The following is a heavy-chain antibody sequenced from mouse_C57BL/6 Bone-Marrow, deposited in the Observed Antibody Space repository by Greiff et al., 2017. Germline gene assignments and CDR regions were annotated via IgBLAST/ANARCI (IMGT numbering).Heavy chain of an antibody. CDR1: GFNIKDDY. V-gene: IGHV14-4*01. J-gene: IGHJ1*03. CDR2: IDPENGDT. D-gene: IGHD1-1*01. Sequence: DVKLQESGAELVRPGASVKLSCTASGFNIKDDYMHWVKQRPEQGLEWIGWIDPENGDTESASKFQGKATITADTSSNTAYLQLSSLTSEDTAVYYCTTVVATSHWYFDVWGTGTTVTVSS. CDR3: TTVVATSHWYFDV.